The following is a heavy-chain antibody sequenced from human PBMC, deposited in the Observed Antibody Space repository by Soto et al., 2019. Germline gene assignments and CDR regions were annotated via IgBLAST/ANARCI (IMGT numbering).Heavy chain of an antibody. CDR1: GFTLSDYG. Sequence: QVQLVESGGGVVQPGRSLRLSCTASGFTLSDYGMHWVRQAPGKGLGWVAVIWHDGWEKYYAASVTGRFTISRDNSKNTVHLQIDSLGTEDTALYYCARDPGRDSPIDYWGQGTLVTVSS. CDR2: IWHDGWEK. D-gene: IGHD3-22*01. CDR3: ARDPGRDSPIDY. V-gene: IGHV3-33*01. J-gene: IGHJ4*02.